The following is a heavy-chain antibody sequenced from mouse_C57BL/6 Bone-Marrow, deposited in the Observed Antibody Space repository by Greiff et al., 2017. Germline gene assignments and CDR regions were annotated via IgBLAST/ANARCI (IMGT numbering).Heavy chain of an antibody. CDR2: IYPGGGYT. CDR1: GYTFTNYW. V-gene: IGHV1-63*01. Sequence: QVHVKQSGAELVRPGTSVKMSCKASGYTFTNYWIGWAKQRPGHGLEWIGDIYPGGGYTNYNEKFKGKATLTADKSSSTAYMQFSSLTSEDSAIYYCARDYGRAMDYWGQGTSVTVSS. CDR3: ARDYGRAMDY. J-gene: IGHJ4*01. D-gene: IGHD1-1*01.